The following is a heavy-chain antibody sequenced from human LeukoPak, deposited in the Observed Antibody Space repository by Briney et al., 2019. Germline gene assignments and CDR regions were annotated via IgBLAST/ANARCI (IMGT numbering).Heavy chain of an antibody. CDR2: ISGSGGST. CDR1: GFTFSSYA. Sequence: GGSLRLSCAASGFTFSSYAMSWVRQAPGKGLEWVSAISGSGGSTYYADSVKGRFTISRDNSKNTLYLQMNSLRAEDTAVYYCAKDLSYCSGGSCYPNYFDYWGQGTLVTVSS. CDR3: AKDLSYCSGGSCYPNYFDY. V-gene: IGHV3-23*01. D-gene: IGHD2-15*01. J-gene: IGHJ4*02.